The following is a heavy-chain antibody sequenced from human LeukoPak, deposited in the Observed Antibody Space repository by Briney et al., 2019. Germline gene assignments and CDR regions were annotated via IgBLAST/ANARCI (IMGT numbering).Heavy chain of an antibody. Sequence: ASVKVSCKASGYTFTGYYMHWVRQAPGQGLEWMGWINPNSGGTNYAQKFQGRVTMTRDTSISTAYMELSRLRSDDTAVYYCARDQYYGSGSTMSYYYYYYMDVRGKGTTVTVSS. CDR1: GYTFTGYY. V-gene: IGHV1-2*02. CDR2: INPNSGGT. J-gene: IGHJ6*03. D-gene: IGHD3-10*01. CDR3: ARDQYYGSGSTMSYYYYYYMDV.